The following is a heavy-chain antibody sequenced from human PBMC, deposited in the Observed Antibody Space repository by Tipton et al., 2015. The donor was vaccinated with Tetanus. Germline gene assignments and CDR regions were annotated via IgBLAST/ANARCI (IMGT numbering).Heavy chain of an antibody. D-gene: IGHD2-21*02. CDR2: IYYSGAT. J-gene: IGHJ6*02. CDR1: GDSITNSY. CDR3: ARDRGVTSPFGSYYYGMDV. Sequence: LSLTCTVSGDSITNSYWTWIRHPPGKGLEWIGYIYYSGATNYNPSLKSRVTISVDTSKNQFSLKLSSVTAADTAVYYCARDRGVTSPFGSYYYGMDVWGQGTTVAVSS. V-gene: IGHV4-59*01.